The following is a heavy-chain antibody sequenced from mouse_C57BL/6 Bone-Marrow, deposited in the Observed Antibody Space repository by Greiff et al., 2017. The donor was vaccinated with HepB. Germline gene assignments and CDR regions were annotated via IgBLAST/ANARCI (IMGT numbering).Heavy chain of an antibody. J-gene: IGHJ3*01. V-gene: IGHV1-81*01. CDR1: GYTFTSYG. CDR3: ARRGPAWFAY. CDR2: IYPRSGNT. Sequence: VQLQQSGAELARPGASVKLSCKASGYTFTSYGISWVKQRTGQGLEWIGEIYPRSGNTYYNEKFKGKATLTADKSSSTAYMGLRSLTSEDSAVYFCARRGPAWFAYWGQGTLVTVSA.